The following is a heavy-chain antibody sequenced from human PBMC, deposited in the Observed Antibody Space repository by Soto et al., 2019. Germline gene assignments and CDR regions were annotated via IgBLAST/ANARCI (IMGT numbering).Heavy chain of an antibody. D-gene: IGHD1-1*01. Sequence: QVQLQESGPGLVKPSQTLSLTCTVSGGSINSDDYYWSWIRQPPGEGLEWIGYIYYSGRTHYNPSLESRVTISIDTSKRQFSLKRSSVSAADTAVYYCARDRANSPDYFDDWGQGTLVTVSS. V-gene: IGHV4-30-4*01. CDR2: IYYSGRT. CDR1: GGSINSDDYY. J-gene: IGHJ4*02. CDR3: ARDRANSPDYFDD.